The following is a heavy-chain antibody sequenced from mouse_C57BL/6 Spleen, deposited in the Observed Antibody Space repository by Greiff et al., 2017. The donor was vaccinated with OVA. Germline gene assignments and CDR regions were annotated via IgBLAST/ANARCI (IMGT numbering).Heavy chain of an antibody. D-gene: IGHD1-1*01. V-gene: IGHV5-9-1*02. CDR1: GFTFSSYA. CDR3: TRVPTVDYFDY. Sequence: EVQVVESGEGLVKPGGSLKLSCAASGFTFSSYAMSWVRQTPEKRLEWVAYISSGGDYIYYADTVKGRFTISRDNARNTLYLQMSSLKSEDTAMYYCTRVPTVDYFDYWGQGTTLTVSS. J-gene: IGHJ2*01. CDR2: ISSGGDYI.